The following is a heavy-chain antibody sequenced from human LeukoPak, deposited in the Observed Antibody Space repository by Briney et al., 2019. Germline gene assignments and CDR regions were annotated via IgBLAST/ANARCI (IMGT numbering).Heavy chain of an antibody. CDR1: GYSFTSYW. CDR2: IYPGDSDT. V-gene: IGHV5-51*01. CDR3: ARPNIIAVAGSGFDY. D-gene: IGHD6-19*01. J-gene: IGHJ4*02. Sequence: GESLKISCKGSGYSFTSYWIAWVRQMPGKGLEWMGIIYPGDSDTRYSPSFQGQVTISADKSISTAYLQWSSLKASDTAMYYCARPNIIAVAGSGFDYWGQGTLVTVSS.